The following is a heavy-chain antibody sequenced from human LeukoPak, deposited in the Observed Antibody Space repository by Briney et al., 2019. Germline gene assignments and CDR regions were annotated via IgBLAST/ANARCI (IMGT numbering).Heavy chain of an antibody. Sequence: GESLMISCKASGYSFTSYWIGWVRQMPGKGLEWMGIIYPRDSDTRYSPSFQGQVTISADNSISTAYLQLRSLKASDTAIYYCARQVPFDYWGQGTLVTVSS. CDR1: GYSFTSYW. J-gene: IGHJ4*02. D-gene: IGHD4/OR15-4a*01. CDR3: ARQVPFDY. CDR2: IYPRDSDT. V-gene: IGHV5-51*01.